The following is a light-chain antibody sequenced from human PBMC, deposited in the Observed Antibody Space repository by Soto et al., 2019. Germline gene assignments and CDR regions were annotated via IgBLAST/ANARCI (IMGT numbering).Light chain of an antibody. Sequence: AIRMTQSPASFSASTGDRVTITCRASQGISSYLAWYQQKPGKAPKLLIYAASTLPSGLPSRFSGSGSGTDFTLTISRLQSDDVAYYCWQQNSSSPRTFGPGTKVEIK. J-gene: IGKJ1*01. V-gene: IGKV1-8*01. CDR2: AAS. CDR3: QQNSSSPRT. CDR1: QGISSY.